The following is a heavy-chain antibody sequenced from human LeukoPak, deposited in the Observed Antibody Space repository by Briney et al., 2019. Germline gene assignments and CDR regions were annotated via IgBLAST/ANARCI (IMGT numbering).Heavy chain of an antibody. J-gene: IGHJ4*02. V-gene: IGHV3-23*01. CDR3: AKGNGYSYGRYYFDY. CDR1: GFTFSSYA. CDR2: ITASGGNT. Sequence: PGGSLRLSCAASGFTFSSYAMGWVRQAPGKGLEWVSAITASGGNTYYADSVKGRFTISRDNSKNTLYLQVNSLRAEDTAVYYCAKGNGYSYGRYYFDYCGQGTLVTVSS. D-gene: IGHD5-18*01.